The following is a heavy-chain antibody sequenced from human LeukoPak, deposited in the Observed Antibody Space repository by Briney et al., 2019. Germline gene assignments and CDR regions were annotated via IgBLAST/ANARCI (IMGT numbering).Heavy chain of an antibody. J-gene: IGHJ5*02. CDR3: AGSHVDTAMVIRVDP. D-gene: IGHD5-18*01. CDR2: IYTIGST. Sequence: SQSLSLTRTVAGCSVSSYYWSWTRQHAGKGLEWIGRIYTIGSTNYNPSLKRRVTMSVDTSKNQFSLKLSSVTAADTAVYYCAGSHVDTAMVIRVDPWGQGTLVTVSS. V-gene: IGHV4-4*07. CDR1: GCSVSSYY.